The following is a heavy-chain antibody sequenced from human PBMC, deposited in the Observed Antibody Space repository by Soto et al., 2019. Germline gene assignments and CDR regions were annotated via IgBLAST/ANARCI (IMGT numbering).Heavy chain of an antibody. V-gene: IGHV1-69*13. CDR1: GGTLSSYA. CDR3: AGHTYSCSWYVNYYYGMEL. Sequence: GGSVKVSRQASGGTLSSYAISGVGQAPGQGREGVGGIIPISGPANYAQKFQGRVTITADESTSTAYMELSSLRSEDTAVYYCAGHTYSCSWYVNYYYGMELWCQGPTVSV. J-gene: IGHJ6*02. CDR2: IIPISGPA. D-gene: IGHD6-13*01.